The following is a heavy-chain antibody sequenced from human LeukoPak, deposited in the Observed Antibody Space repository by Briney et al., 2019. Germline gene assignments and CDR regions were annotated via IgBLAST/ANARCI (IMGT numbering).Heavy chain of an antibody. J-gene: IGHJ4*02. D-gene: IGHD3-3*01. Sequence: PGGSLRLSCVASGFTFSSYSMNWVRQAPGKGLEWVSYIRSGGSITRYADYVKGRFTISRDNAKNSLYLQMNSLRAEDTAVYYCARVIWSGYYQIDYWGQGTLVTVSS. CDR2: IRSGGSIT. CDR3: ARVIWSGYYQIDY. V-gene: IGHV3-48*01. CDR1: GFTFSSYS.